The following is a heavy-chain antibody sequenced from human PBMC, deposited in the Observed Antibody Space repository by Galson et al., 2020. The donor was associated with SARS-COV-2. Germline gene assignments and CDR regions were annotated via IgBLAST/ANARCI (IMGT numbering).Heavy chain of an antibody. CDR3: AREQWGGEPCMGVGVPSCRWDD. CDR1: GYIFNNSY. V-gene: IGHV1-46*02. D-gene: IGHD3-16*01. CDR2: INPNGGRT. J-gene: IGHJ4*02. Sequence: ASVPVSCQAPGYIFNNSYMHWVRQAPGQGIEWMGIINPNGGRTSYAQQFQGGVTMTRDTTPSTLYMELSSLTSEDTADYYCAREQWGGEPCMGVGVPSCRWDDWGQGTLVTGSS.